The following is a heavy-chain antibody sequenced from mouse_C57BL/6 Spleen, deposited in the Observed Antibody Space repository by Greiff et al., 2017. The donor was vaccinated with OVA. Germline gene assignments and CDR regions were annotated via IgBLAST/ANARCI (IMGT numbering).Heavy chain of an antibody. J-gene: IGHJ3*01. Sequence: EVMLVESGGDLVKPGGSLKLSCAASGFTFSSYGMSWVRQTPDKRLEWVATISSGGSNTYYPDSVKGRFTISRDNAKNTLYLQMSSLKSEDTAMYYCARHMDYSSSSWFAYWGQGTLVTVSA. CDR1: GFTFSSYG. V-gene: IGHV5-6*01. CDR2: ISSGGSNT. CDR3: ARHMDYSSSSWFAY. D-gene: IGHD1-1*02.